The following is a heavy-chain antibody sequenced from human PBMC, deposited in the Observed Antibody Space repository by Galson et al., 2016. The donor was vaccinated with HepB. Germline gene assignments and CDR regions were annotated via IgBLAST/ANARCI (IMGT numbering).Heavy chain of an antibody. Sequence: SVKVSCKASGGTFSTYAIIWVRQAPGQGLEWMGGIIPIFGTANYAQKFQGRVTITADESTSTGHMELNSLRSDDTAVYYCSRADYGGNSEDSWGQGTLVTVSS. CDR3: SRADYGGNSEDS. V-gene: IGHV1-69*13. D-gene: IGHD4-23*01. CDR1: GGTFSTYA. CDR2: IIPIFGTA. J-gene: IGHJ4*02.